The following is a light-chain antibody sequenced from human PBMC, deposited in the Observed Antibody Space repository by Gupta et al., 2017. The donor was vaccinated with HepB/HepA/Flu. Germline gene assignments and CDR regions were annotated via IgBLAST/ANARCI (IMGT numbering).Light chain of an antibody. CDR3: SSFKHTDDSVV. V-gene: IGLV2-8*01. CDR2: EVN. Sequence: SALTQPPSASGSPGQLVTIPCIGTSSDVGNNSNYVSWYQQHPDKAPRLLIYEVNKRPSGVPDRFSGSKSGNTASLTVSGLHAEDEADYYCSSFKHTDDSVVFSGGTKLTVL. J-gene: IGLJ2*01. CDR1: SSDVGNNSNY.